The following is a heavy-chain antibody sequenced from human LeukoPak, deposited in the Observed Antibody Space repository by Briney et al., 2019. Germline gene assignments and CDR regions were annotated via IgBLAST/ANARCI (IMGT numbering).Heavy chain of an antibody. D-gene: IGHD2-2*01. CDR1: GFTFSSYA. Sequence: GGSLRLSCAASGFTFSSYAMSWVRQAPGKGLEWVSAISGSGGSTYYADSVKGRFTISRDNSKNTLYLQMNGLRAEDTAVYYCAKTGRAEVVPAALDYWGQGTLVTVSS. V-gene: IGHV3-23*01. CDR3: AKTGRAEVVPAALDY. J-gene: IGHJ4*02. CDR2: ISGSGGST.